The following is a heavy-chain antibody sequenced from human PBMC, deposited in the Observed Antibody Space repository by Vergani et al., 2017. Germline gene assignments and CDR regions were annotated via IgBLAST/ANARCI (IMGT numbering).Heavy chain of an antibody. J-gene: IGHJ3*02. CDR3: ARGRCTNGVCYFNDAFDI. Sequence: QVQLAQSGAEVKKPGASVKVSCKASGYTFTSYDINWVRQATGQGLEWMGWMNPNSGNTGYAQKFQGRVTMTRNTSISTAYMELSSLRSEDTAVYYCARGRCTNGVCYFNDAFDIWGQGTMVTVSS. CDR2: MNPNSGNT. D-gene: IGHD2-8*01. V-gene: IGHV1-8*01. CDR1: GYTFTSYD.